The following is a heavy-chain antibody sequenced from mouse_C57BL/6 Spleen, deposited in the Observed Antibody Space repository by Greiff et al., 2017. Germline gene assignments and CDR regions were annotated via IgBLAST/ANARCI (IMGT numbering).Heavy chain of an antibody. D-gene: IGHD4-1*01. CDR1: GYAFSSYW. V-gene: IGHV1-82*01. CDR3: ERGTEDYALGD. Sequence: VQLLESGPELVKPGASVKISCKASGYAFSSYWMNWVKQRPGQGLEWIGRIYPGDGDTNYNGKFKGKATLTADKSSSTAYMQLSSLTSEDSAVYFCERGTEDYALGDWGQGATVTVAS. CDR2: IYPGDGDT. J-gene: IGHJ4*01.